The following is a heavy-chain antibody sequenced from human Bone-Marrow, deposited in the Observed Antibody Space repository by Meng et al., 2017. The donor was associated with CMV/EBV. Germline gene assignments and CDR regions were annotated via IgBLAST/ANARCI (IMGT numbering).Heavy chain of an antibody. Sequence: KVSCKTSGSRFSGNYMQWVRQAPGHGLEWMGWINPSSGVTRYAQKFQGRVTMTRDTSISTVYMELSSLTFDDTAVYYCARDSTPIDYWGPGTLVTVSS. CDR2: INPSSGVT. V-gene: IGHV1-2*02. J-gene: IGHJ4*02. CDR1: GSRFSGNY. CDR3: ARDSTPIDY. D-gene: IGHD2-2*02.